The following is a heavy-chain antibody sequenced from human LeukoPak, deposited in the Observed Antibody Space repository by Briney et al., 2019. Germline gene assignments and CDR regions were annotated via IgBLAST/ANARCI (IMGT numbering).Heavy chain of an antibody. Sequence: PSETLSLTCAVYGGSFSGYYWSWIRQPPGKGLEWIGEINHSGSTNYNPSLKGRVTISVDTSKNQFSLKLSSVTAADTAVYYCVGGRYYFDYWGQGTLVTVSS. CDR1: GGSFSGYY. V-gene: IGHV4-34*01. CDR3: VGGRYYFDY. D-gene: IGHD2-15*01. CDR2: INHSGST. J-gene: IGHJ4*02.